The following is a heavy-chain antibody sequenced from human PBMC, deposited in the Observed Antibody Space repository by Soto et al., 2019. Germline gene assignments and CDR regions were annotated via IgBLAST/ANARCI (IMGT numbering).Heavy chain of an antibody. J-gene: IGHJ4*02. CDR2: ISPYNGNT. CDR1: GYTFSNFG. D-gene: IGHD2-8*01. CDR3: ARDRLGVSVTGGGFDS. V-gene: IGHV1-18*01. Sequence: QVQLVQSGGEVKKPGASVKVSCKASGYTFSNFGLSWVRQAPGQGLELMGWISPYNGNTNYAQKLQGRLTMTTDTSTGTAYKALRSLRSDDTAVYYCARDRLGVSVTGGGFDSWGQGTLVTVSS.